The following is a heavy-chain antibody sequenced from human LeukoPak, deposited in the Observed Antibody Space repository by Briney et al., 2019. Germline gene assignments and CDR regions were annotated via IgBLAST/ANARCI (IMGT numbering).Heavy chain of an antibody. V-gene: IGHV1-46*01. CDR3: ARGGRDYYDSSGFDAFDI. CDR1: GYTFTSYD. CDR2: INPSGGST. J-gene: IGHJ3*02. D-gene: IGHD3-22*01. Sequence: GASVKVSCKASGYTFTSYDINWVRQAPGQGLEWMGIINPSGGSTSYAQKFQGRVTMTRDMSTSTVYMELSSLRSEDTAVYYCARGGRDYYDSSGFDAFDIWGQGTMVTVSS.